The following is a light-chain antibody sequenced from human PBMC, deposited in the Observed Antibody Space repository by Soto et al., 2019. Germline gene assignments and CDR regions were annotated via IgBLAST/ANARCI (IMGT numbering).Light chain of an antibody. Sequence: QSALTQPASVSGSPGQSITISCTGTSSDVGGYNYVSWYQQHPGKAPKLMIYEVSNRPSGVSNRFSGSKSGNTASLTISRLQAEDEADYYCSSYTSSSRYVFGTGTKLTVL. CDR2: EVS. CDR3: SSYTSSSRYV. V-gene: IGLV2-14*01. J-gene: IGLJ1*01. CDR1: SSDVGGYNY.